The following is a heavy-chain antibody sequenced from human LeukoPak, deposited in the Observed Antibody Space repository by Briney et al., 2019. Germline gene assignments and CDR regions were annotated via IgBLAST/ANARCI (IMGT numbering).Heavy chain of an antibody. CDR1: GYTFTGYH. J-gene: IGHJ6*02. Sequence: ASVKVSCKASGYTFTGYHMHWVRQAPGQGLEWMGWINPNSGGTNYAQKFQGRVTMTRDTSISTAYMELSRLRSDDTAVYYCARDLRFLEWLDYYYYYGMDVWGQGTTVTVSS. CDR2: INPNSGGT. D-gene: IGHD3-3*01. V-gene: IGHV1-2*02. CDR3: ARDLRFLEWLDYYYYYGMDV.